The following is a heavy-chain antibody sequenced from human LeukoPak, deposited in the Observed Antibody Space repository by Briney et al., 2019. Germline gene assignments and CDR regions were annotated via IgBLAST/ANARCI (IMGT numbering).Heavy chain of an antibody. J-gene: IGHJ6*02. V-gene: IGHV1-2*02. CDR1: GYTLNGYY. CDR3: ARGHDSSGYWGDYYYGMDV. Sequence: ASVKVSCTASGYTLNGYYMHWVRQAPGQGLEWMGWVNPNSGGTNYAQKFQGRVTMTRDTSIKTAYMELSRLRSDDTAVYYCARGHDSSGYWGDYYYGMDVWGQGTTVTVSS. CDR2: VNPNSGGT. D-gene: IGHD3-22*01.